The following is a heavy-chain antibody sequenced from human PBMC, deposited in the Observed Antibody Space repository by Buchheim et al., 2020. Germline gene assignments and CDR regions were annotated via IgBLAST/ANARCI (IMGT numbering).Heavy chain of an antibody. V-gene: IGHV4-39*07. Sequence: QLQLQESGPGLVKPSETLSLTCTVSGGSISSSSYYWGWIRQPPGKGLEWIGSIYYSGSTYYNPSLKSRVTISVDKSKNQFSLKLSSVTAADTAVYYCARGVRYCSGGSCYSGHYFDYWGQGTL. CDR1: GGSISSSSYY. CDR2: IYYSGST. D-gene: IGHD2-15*01. CDR3: ARGVRYCSGGSCYSGHYFDY. J-gene: IGHJ4*02.